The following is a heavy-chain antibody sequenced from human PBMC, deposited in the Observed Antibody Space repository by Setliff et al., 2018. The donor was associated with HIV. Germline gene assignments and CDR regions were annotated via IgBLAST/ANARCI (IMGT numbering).Heavy chain of an antibody. V-gene: IGHV3-53*01. Sequence: GESLKISCAASGFNVSTNYMSWVRQAPGKGLEWVSVVYTDDTTYYPDSVKGRFTISRDISKNTVYLRMNSLRAEDTAVYYCARDRLNYYDRSGHWRGWFDPWGQGTLVTVSS. CDR3: ARDRLNYYDRSGHWRGWFDP. CDR1: GFNVSTNY. D-gene: IGHD3-22*01. J-gene: IGHJ5*02. CDR2: VYTDDTT.